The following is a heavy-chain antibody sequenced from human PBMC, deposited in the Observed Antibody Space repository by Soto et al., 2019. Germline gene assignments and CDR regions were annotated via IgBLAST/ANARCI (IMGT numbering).Heavy chain of an antibody. CDR1: GFTFSSYF. V-gene: IGHV3-23*01. CDR2: ISGRGGGT. J-gene: IGHJ6*03. CDR3: AKDQGYYYYIDV. Sequence: PGGSLRLSCAASGFTFSSYFMSWVRQAPGKGLEWVSTISGRGGGTYYGDSVKGRFTISRDISKNMLYLQMNSLRAEDTAVYYCAKDQGYYYYIDVWGKGTTVTVSS.